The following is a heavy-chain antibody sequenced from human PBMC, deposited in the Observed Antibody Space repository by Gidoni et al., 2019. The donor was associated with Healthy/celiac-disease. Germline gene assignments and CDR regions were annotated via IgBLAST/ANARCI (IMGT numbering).Heavy chain of an antibody. V-gene: IGHV3-21*01. J-gene: IGHJ4*02. D-gene: IGHD5-18*01. CDR2: ISSSSSYI. CDR3: ARDLFHTAMVRVY. Sequence: EVQLVESGGGLVKPGGSLRLSCAASGFTFSSYSMNWVRQAPGKGLEWVSSISSSSSYIYYADSVKGRFTISRDNAKNSLYLQMNSLRAEDTAVYYCARDLFHTAMVRVYWGQGTLVTVSS. CDR1: GFTFSSYS.